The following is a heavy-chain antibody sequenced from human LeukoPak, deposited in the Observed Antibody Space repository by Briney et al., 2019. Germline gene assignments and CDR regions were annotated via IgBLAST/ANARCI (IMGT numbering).Heavy chain of an antibody. CDR3: AREVRYDFWSGYDY. J-gene: IGHJ4*02. Sequence: PSQTLSLTCTVSGGSISSGGYYWSWIRQHPGKGLEWIGYIYYSGSTYYNPSLKSRVTISVDTSKNQFSLKLSSVTAAGTAVYYCAREVRYDFWSGYDYWGQGTLVTVSS. V-gene: IGHV4-31*03. CDR1: GGSISSGGYY. CDR2: IYYSGST. D-gene: IGHD3-3*01.